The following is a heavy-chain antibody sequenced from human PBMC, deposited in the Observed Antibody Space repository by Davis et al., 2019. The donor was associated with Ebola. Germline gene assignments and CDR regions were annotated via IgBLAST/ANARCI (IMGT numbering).Heavy chain of an antibody. Sequence: GGSLRLSCAASGFTFSASAMHWVRQASGNGLERVGRIRSNANSYATAYAASGKGRFTITRDESKNTAYLQMNSLKTEDTAVYYCTRVGGVAESYWGQGTLVTVSS. J-gene: IGHJ4*02. CDR3: TRVGGVAESY. V-gene: IGHV3-73*01. CDR2: IRSNANSYAT. D-gene: IGHD1-26*01. CDR1: GFTFSASA.